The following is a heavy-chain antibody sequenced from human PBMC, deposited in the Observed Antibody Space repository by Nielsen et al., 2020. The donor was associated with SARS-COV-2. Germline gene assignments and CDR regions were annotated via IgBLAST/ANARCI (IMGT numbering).Heavy chain of an antibody. Sequence: SETLSLTCTVSGYSISSGYYWGWIRPPPGKGLEWIGSIYHSGSTYYNPSLKSRVTISVDTSKNQFSLKLSSVTAADTAVYYCARDRDWFDPWGQGTLVTVSS. J-gene: IGHJ5*02. V-gene: IGHV4-38-2*02. CDR1: GYSISSGYY. CDR3: ARDRDWFDP. CDR2: IYHSGST.